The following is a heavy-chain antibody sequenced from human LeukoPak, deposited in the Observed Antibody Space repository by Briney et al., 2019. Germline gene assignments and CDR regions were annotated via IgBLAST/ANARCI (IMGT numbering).Heavy chain of an antibody. J-gene: IGHJ6*03. Sequence: GGSLRLSCAASGFTFSDYWMSWVRQAPGKGLEWVANIKEDGSEIDYVDSVKGRFTISRDNAKNSLYLQMNSLRAEDTAVYYCARDRLNHYCSSTSCYKHYYYYYMDVWGKGTTVTVSS. CDR3: ARDRLNHYCSSTSCYKHYYYYYMDV. CDR1: GFTFSDYW. D-gene: IGHD2-2*02. CDR2: IKEDGSEI. V-gene: IGHV3-7*01.